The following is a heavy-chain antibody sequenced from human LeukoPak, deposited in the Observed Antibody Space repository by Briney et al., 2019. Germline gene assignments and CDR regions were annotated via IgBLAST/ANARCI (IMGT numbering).Heavy chain of an antibody. V-gene: IGHV4-38-2*01. J-gene: IGHJ4*02. Sequence: SETLSLTCAVSGFSISSTYYGAWIRQTPGKGLEWIATITHSGNTYYISSLESRITISLDTSKRHFSLRLTSVTAADTAVYYCARINVPVATFDYRGLGTLVAVSS. CDR2: ITHSGNT. D-gene: IGHD2-2*01. CDR3: ARINVPVATFDY. CDR1: GFSISSTYY.